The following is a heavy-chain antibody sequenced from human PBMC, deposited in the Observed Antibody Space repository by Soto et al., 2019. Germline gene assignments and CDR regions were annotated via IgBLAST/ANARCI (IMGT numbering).Heavy chain of an antibody. CDR2: FDPEDGET. CDR1: GYSLTDLS. V-gene: IGHV1-24*01. Sequence: QVHLVQSGTEVKKPGASVKVSCKVFGYSLTDLSVHWVRQAPGKGLEWMGGFDPEDGETIYAQKVQGRVIMTEDTSTDTAYMELSSLRSDDTAVYYCGTLLTIMIKFGEVLPSEWGQGTLVSVSS. D-gene: IGHD3-16*01. J-gene: IGHJ1*01. CDR3: GTLLTIMIKFGEVLPSE.